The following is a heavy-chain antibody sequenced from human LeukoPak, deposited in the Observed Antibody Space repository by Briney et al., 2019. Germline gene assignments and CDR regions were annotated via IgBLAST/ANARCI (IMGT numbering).Heavy chain of an antibody. Sequence: SETLSLTCAVYGGSFSGYYWGWIRQPPGKGLEWIGSIYYSGSTYYNPSLKSRVTISVDTSKNQFSLKLSSVTAADTAVYYCARRGIPDSSSWPSYYFDYWGQGTLVTVSS. CDR2: IYYSGST. CDR1: GGSFSGYY. J-gene: IGHJ4*02. D-gene: IGHD6-13*01. V-gene: IGHV4-39*01. CDR3: ARRGIPDSSSWPSYYFDY.